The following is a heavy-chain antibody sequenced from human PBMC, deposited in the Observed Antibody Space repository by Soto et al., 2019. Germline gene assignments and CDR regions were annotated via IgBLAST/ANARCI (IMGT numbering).Heavy chain of an antibody. CDR3: VKGGEDINSPYGMDV. CDR2: ISSGGTYL. Sequence: PGGSLRLSCAGSGFTFRTHTLVWVRQAPGKGLEWVSSISSGGTYLEYAHSVKGRFAISRDDAKDSVFLQMNSLKTDDTAVYYCVKGGEDINSPYGMDVWGQGTTVTVSS. V-gene: IGHV3-21*06. J-gene: IGHJ6*02. CDR1: GFTFRTHT. D-gene: IGHD3-16*01.